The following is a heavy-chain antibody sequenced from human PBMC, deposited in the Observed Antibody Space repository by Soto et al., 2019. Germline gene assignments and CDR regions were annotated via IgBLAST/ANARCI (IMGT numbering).Heavy chain of an antibody. CDR1: GYTFTTYA. Sequence: QVQLVQSGAEVKKPGASVKVSCKASGYTFTTYALTWVRQAPGQGLEWMGWITVYNGNTNYAQKHLGRGTLTTDTSTSTAYMGLRGLRSDDTAVYYCARDRGGGGDYAPYDYWGQGTQVTVSS. CDR3: ARDRGGGGDYAPYDY. CDR2: ITVYNGNT. J-gene: IGHJ4*02. D-gene: IGHD4-17*01. V-gene: IGHV1-18*01.